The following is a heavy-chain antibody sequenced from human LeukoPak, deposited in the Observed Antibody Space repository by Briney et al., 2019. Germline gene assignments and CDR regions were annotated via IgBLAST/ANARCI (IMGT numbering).Heavy chain of an antibody. CDR3: ARGGPMATGLDY. Sequence: SETLPLTCTVSGGSISSYYWSWIRQPPGKGLEWIGYIYYSGSTNYNPSLKSRVTISVDTSKNQFSLKLSSVTAADTAVYYCARGGPMATGLDYWGQGTLVTVSS. J-gene: IGHJ4*02. D-gene: IGHD3-9*01. CDR1: GGSISSYY. CDR2: IYYSGST. V-gene: IGHV4-59*01.